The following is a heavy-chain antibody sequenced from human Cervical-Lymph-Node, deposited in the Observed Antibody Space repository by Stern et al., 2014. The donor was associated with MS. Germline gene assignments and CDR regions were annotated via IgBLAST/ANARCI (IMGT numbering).Heavy chain of an antibody. V-gene: IGHV5-51*03. D-gene: IGHD2-2*01. CDR1: GFSFTTHW. CDR3: AKARYVQALSDAFDI. Sequence: EMQLVESGAEVKKPGESLKISCEGSGFSFTTHWIAWVRQMPGEGLEWMGIIYPGDSDTRYSPSFQGRVTISADKSISTAYLQWNSLTASDTAMYYCAKARYVQALSDAFDIWGQGTMVTVSS. CDR2: IYPGDSDT. J-gene: IGHJ3*02.